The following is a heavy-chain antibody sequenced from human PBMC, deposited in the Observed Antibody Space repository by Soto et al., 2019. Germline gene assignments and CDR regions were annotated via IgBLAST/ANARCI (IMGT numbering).Heavy chain of an antibody. CDR3: AKGRSYYYYYGVDV. V-gene: IGHV3-23*01. J-gene: IGHJ6*02. CDR1: GFTVSSCA. CDR2: IIDSGGST. Sequence: EVQLLESGGGLVQPGGSLRLSCVASGFTVSSCAMGWVRQAQGKGLEWVSDIIDSGGSTYYADYVKGRFTITRDNSKSTLYLQMNSLRAEDTALYYCAKGRSYYYYYGVDVWGQGTTVTVSS.